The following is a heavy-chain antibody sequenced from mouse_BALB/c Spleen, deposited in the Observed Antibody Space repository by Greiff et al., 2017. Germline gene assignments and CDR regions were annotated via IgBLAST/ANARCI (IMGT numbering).Heavy chain of an antibody. CDR1: GFSLTSYD. D-gene: IGHD2-2*01. Sequence: VMLVESGPGLVAPSQSLSITCTVSGFSLTSYDISWIRQPPGKGLEWLGVIWTGGGTNYNSAFMSRLSISKDNSKSQVFLKMNSLQTDDTAIYYCVRDGYDGYYYAMDYWGQGTSVTVSS. V-gene: IGHV2-9-2*01. J-gene: IGHJ4*01. CDR3: VRDGYDGYYYAMDY. CDR2: IWTGGGT.